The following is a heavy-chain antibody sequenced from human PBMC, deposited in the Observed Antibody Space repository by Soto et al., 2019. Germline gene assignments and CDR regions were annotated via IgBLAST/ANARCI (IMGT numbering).Heavy chain of an antibody. CDR3: AVAVAGPTTIGY. J-gene: IGHJ4*02. D-gene: IGHD6-19*01. CDR1: GCPFSSYW. Sequence: TGVSLRVSCAAAGCPFSSYWMHWVSQAPGKGLVWVSRINSDGSSTSYADSVKGRFTISRDNAKNTLYLQMNSLRAEDTAVYYCAVAVAGPTTIGYWGQGTLVTVS. CDR2: INSDGSST. V-gene: IGHV3-74*01.